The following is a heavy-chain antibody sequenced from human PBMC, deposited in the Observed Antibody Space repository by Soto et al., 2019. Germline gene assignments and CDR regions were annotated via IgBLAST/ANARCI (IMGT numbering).Heavy chain of an antibody. J-gene: IGHJ5*02. CDR3: ARRVVAAVVNWFDP. CDR1: GGSISSYY. Sequence: SETLSLTCTVSGGSISSYYWSWIRQPPGKGLEWIGYIYYSGSTNYNPSLKSRVTISVDTSKNQFSLKLSSVTAADTAVYYCARRVVAAVVNWFDPWGQGTLVTVSS. CDR2: IYYSGST. V-gene: IGHV4-59*08. D-gene: IGHD2-15*01.